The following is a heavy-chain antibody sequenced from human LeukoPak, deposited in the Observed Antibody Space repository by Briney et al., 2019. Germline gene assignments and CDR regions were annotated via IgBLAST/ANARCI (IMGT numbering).Heavy chain of an antibody. V-gene: IGHV3-23*01. CDR3: AKGAGYSSNWNFDY. J-gene: IGHJ4*02. CDR1: GFTFNTYS. CDR2: ISGSGGST. Sequence: GGSLRLSCAASGFTFNTYSMNWVRQAPGKGLEWVSAISGSGGSTYYADSVKGRFTISRDNSKNTLYLQMNSLRLEDTAGYYCAKGAGYSSNWNFDYWGQGTLVTVSS. D-gene: IGHD6-13*01.